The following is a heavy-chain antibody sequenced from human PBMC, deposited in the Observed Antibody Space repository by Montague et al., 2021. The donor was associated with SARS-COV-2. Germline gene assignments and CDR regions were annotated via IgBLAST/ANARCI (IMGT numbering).Heavy chain of an antibody. J-gene: IGHJ5*02. CDR2: IYTSGST. Sequence: TLSLTCTVSGGSISSGSYYWSWIRQPAGKGLEWIGRIYTSGSTNYNPSLKSRVTISVDTSKNQFSLKLSSVTAADTAVYYCAGDVREMGDDFWGGYSENWFDPWGQGTLVTVSS. CDR3: AGDVREMGDDFWGGYSENWFDP. CDR1: GGSISSGSYY. D-gene: IGHD3-3*01. V-gene: IGHV4-61*02.